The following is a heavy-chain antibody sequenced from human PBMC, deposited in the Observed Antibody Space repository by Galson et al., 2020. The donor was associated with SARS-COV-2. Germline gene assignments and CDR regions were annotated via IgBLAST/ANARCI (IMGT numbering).Heavy chain of an antibody. J-gene: IGHJ4*02. CDR2: ISTYNGRT. CDR3: ARNYYDSSAYFDY. D-gene: IGHD3-22*01. V-gene: IGHV1-18*04. Sequence: ASVKVSCKASGYNFITYGISWVRQAPGQGLEWMGWISTYNGRTNFAQKFQDSLTMTTDTPTSTAYMELRGLRPDDTALYYWARNYYDSSAYFDYWGQGTLVTVS. CDR1: GYNFITYG.